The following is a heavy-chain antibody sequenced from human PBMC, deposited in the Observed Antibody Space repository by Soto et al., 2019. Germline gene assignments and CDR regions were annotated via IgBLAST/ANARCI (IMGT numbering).Heavy chain of an antibody. J-gene: IGHJ6*02. CDR1: GYSFTSYW. Sequence: GESLKISCKGSGYSFTSYWIGWVRQMPGKGLEWMGIIYPGDSDTRYSPSFQGQATISADKSISTAYLQWSSLKASDTAVYYCARGDSSSWYYYYYGMDVWGQGTTVTVSS. V-gene: IGHV5-51*01. D-gene: IGHD6-13*01. CDR3: ARGDSSSWYYYYYGMDV. CDR2: IYPGDSDT.